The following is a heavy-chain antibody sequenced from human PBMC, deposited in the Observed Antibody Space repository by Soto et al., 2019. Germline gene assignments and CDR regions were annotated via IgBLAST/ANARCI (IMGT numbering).Heavy chain of an antibody. V-gene: IGHV1-69*01. CDR3: ARTDGYNYGPYWDFDL. J-gene: IGHJ2*01. CDR2: IIPMFGTA. Sequence: QVQLVQSGADVKKPGSSVKVSCTASGGTFSSDAISWVRQAPGQGLEWMGGIIPMFGTAHYAQKFQGRVTITADESTSTAYMELSSLRSEDTAVYYCARTDGYNYGPYWDFDLWGRGTLVTVSS. CDR1: GGTFSSDA. D-gene: IGHD5-18*01.